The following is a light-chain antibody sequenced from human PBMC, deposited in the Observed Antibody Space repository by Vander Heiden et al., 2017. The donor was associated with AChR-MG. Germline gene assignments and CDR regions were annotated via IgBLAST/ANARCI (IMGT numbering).Light chain of an antibody. CDR1: QSVSSSY. J-gene: IGKJ2*01. Sequence: ELVLTQSPGTLSLSPGERATLSCRASQSVSSSYLAWYQQKPGQAPRLLIYGASSRATGIPDRFSGSGSGTDFTLTISRLEPEDFAVYYCQQYGSSPPYTFGQGTELEIK. CDR2: GAS. V-gene: IGKV3-20*01. CDR3: QQYGSSPPYT.